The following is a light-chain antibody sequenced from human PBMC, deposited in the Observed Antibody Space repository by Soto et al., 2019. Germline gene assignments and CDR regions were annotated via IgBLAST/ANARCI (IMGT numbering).Light chain of an antibody. CDR3: QQRASWPPFT. CDR1: QDISNF. Sequence: EIVLAQSPATLSLSPGERATLSCRASQDISNFLAWYQQRPGQAPRLLIYDASNRATGIPARFSGSGSGTYFTLTIVGLEPEDFATYYCQQRASWPPFTFGQGTKLEV. V-gene: IGKV3-11*01. CDR2: DAS. J-gene: IGKJ2*01.